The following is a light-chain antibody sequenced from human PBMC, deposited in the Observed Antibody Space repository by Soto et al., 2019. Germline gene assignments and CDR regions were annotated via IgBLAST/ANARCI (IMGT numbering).Light chain of an antibody. Sequence: QSVLTQPASVSGSPGQSITISCTEIRMVVGSYNLVSWYQQHPGRAPKLMSYEGSKRPSGVSNRFSGSKSGNTASLTISGLQAEDEADYYCCSYAGSSTHVFGTGTKLTVL. CDR3: CSYAGSSTHV. V-gene: IGLV2-23*01. J-gene: IGLJ1*01. CDR2: EGS. CDR1: RMVVGSYNL.